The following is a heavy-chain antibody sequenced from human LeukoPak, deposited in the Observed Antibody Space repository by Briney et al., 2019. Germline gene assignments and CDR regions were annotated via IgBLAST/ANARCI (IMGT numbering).Heavy chain of an antibody. Sequence: SVKVSCKASGGTFSSYAISWVRQAPGQGLEWMGGIIPIFGTANYAQKFQGRVTITADESTSTAYMELSSLRSEDTAVYYCARDISGGCSGGSCYPNYYYYYGMDVWGQGTTVTVSS. CDR1: GGTFSSYA. D-gene: IGHD2-15*01. V-gene: IGHV1-69*01. CDR3: ARDISGGCSGGSCYPNYYYYYGMDV. J-gene: IGHJ6*02. CDR2: IIPIFGTA.